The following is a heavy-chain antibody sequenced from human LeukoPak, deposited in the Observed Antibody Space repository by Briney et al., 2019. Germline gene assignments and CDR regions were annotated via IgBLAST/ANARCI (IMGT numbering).Heavy chain of an antibody. CDR1: GFTSTNFA. Sequence: GASVKVSCKASGFTSTNFAVQWVRQARGQRLEWIGWIIVGSGATKCAQDFRKRVTITRDLSTSTLYMELRSLTSEDTAVYYCAADLSNPRMGASYLDSWGQGTLVTVSS. V-gene: IGHV1-58*01. J-gene: IGHJ4*02. CDR2: IIVGSGAT. CDR3: AADLSNPRMGASYLDS. D-gene: IGHD3-16*01.